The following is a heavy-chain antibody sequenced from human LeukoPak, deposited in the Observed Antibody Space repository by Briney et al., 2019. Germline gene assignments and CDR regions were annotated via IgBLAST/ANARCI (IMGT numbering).Heavy chain of an antibody. V-gene: IGHV3-23*01. CDR1: GFTFNNYA. CDR2: ISGSGDRI. Sequence: PGGSLRLSCAVSGFTFNNYAMTWVRQAPGKGLEWVSTISGSGDRIYYVESVKGRFTISRDNSKNTLYLQMNSLRAEDTAVYYCTRDRRYGFWSAYSLGYWGQGTLVTVSS. D-gene: IGHD3-3*01. CDR3: TRDRRYGFWSAYSLGY. J-gene: IGHJ4*02.